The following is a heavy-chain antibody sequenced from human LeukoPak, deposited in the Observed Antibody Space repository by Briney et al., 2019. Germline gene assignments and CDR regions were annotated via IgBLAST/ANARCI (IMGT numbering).Heavy chain of an antibody. D-gene: IGHD3-3*01. V-gene: IGHV3-20*04. Sequence: GGSLRLSWVASGLTFDDYGMSWVRQAPGKGLEWVSGINWSGGNTGYVDSVKGRFTISRDNAKNSLYLQMNSLRAEDTALYYCARDGITIFGVVLPPGYWGQGTLVTVSS. CDR1: GLTFDDYG. CDR3: ARDGITIFGVVLPPGY. CDR2: INWSGGNT. J-gene: IGHJ4*02.